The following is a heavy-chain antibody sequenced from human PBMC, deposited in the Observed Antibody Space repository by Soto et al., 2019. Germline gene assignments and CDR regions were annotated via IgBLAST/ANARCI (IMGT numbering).Heavy chain of an antibody. J-gene: IGHJ6*03. Sequence: TLSLTCTVSGGSISIGGYYWSWVRQHPGKGLEWIGYFYYSGSTYYNPSLKSRVTISVDTSKSQFSLKVSSVTAADTAVYFCAKMRGSFPYYYMDVWGKGTTVTVSS. V-gene: IGHV4-31*03. CDR2: FYYSGST. D-gene: IGHD2-15*01. CDR1: GGSISIGGYY. CDR3: AKMRGSFPYYYMDV.